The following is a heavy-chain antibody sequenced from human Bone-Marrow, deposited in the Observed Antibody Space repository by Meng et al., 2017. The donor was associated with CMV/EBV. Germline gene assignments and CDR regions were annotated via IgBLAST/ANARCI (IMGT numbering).Heavy chain of an antibody. CDR3: ARVISLEPTPSFYYYYGMDV. V-gene: IGHV3-21*01. CDR1: GFTFSSYS. CDR2: ISSSSSYI. D-gene: IGHD1-1*01. Sequence: GESLKISCAASGFTFSSYSMNWVRQAPGKGLEWVSSISSSSSYIYYADSVKGRFTISRDNAKNSLYLQMNSLRAEDTAVYYCARVISLEPTPSFYYYYGMDVWGQGTTVTGSS. J-gene: IGHJ6*02.